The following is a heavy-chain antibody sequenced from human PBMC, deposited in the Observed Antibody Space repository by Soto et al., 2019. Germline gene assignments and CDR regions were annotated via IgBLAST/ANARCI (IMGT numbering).Heavy chain of an antibody. CDR3: ARDRSVTTPNYGMDV. D-gene: IGHD3-3*01. V-gene: IGHV3-48*02. Sequence: SVGSLRLSCADSGFTFSSYSMNWVRQAPGKGLEWVSYISSSSSTIYYADSVKGRFTISRDNAKNSLYLQMNSLRDEDTAVYYCARDRSVTTPNYGMDVWGQGTTVTVSS. CDR2: ISSSSSTI. J-gene: IGHJ6*02. CDR1: GFTFSSYS.